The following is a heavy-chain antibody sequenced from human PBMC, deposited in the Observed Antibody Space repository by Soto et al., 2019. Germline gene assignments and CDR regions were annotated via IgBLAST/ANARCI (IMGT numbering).Heavy chain of an antibody. J-gene: IGHJ6*02. D-gene: IGHD6-13*01. Sequence: GWSLRLSCTASGFTFGDCAMSWFRQAPGKGLEWVGFIRSKAYGGTTEYAASVKGRFTISRDDSKSIAYLQMNSLKTEDTAVYYCTRDRAGAVNGCYYYYGMDVWGQGTTVTVS. CDR1: GFTFGDCA. CDR3: TRDRAGAVNGCYYYYGMDV. CDR2: IRSKAYGGTT. V-gene: IGHV3-49*03.